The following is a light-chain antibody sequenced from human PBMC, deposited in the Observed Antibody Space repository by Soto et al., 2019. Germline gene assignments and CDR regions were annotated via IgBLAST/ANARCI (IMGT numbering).Light chain of an antibody. Sequence: QSALTQPASVSGSPGQSITISCTGTSSDVGGYDYVSWFQQHPGKAPKLLIYEVTNRPSGVSNRFSGSKSGNTASLTISGLQAEDAADYYCNSYTTSSTVVFGGGTKLTVL. J-gene: IGLJ3*02. CDR1: SSDVGGYDY. V-gene: IGLV2-14*01. CDR2: EVT. CDR3: NSYTTSSTVV.